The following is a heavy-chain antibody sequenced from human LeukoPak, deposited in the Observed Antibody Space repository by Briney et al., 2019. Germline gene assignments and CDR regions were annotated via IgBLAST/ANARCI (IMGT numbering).Heavy chain of an antibody. Sequence: GALRLSCAASGFTFNSSAMSWVRQAPGKGLEWVSSISGSAASRNYADSVKGRFTISRDNSKNTLYLQVNSLRAEDTAVYYCARGTIVVVTPGYWGQGTLVTVSS. CDR3: ARGTIVVVTPGY. V-gene: IGHV3-23*01. CDR1: GFTFNSSA. CDR2: ISGSAASR. D-gene: IGHD2-21*01. J-gene: IGHJ4*02.